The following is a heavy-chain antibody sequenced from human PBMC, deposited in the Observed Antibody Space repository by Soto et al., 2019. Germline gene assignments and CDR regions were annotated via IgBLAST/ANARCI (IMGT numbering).Heavy chain of an antibody. Sequence: QVQLQESGPGLVKPSETLSLTCTVSGASISGNYWSWIRQPPGKGLEWIGYIYDSGSTNYSPSLQSRVTMSVDRSKNLFSLALTSVTAADTALYFCARYRRGTGWYYLDYWGQGILVTVSS. CDR2: IYDSGST. V-gene: IGHV4-59*01. CDR3: ARYRRGTGWYYLDY. CDR1: GASISGNY. D-gene: IGHD6-19*01. J-gene: IGHJ4*02.